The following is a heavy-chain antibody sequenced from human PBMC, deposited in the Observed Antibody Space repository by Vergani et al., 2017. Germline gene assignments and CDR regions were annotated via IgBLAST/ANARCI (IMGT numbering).Heavy chain of an antibody. J-gene: IGHJ4*02. D-gene: IGHD6-13*01. CDR1: GGSISSGGDY. CDR3: AREDKQLVRFDY. V-gene: IGHV4-31*03. Sequence: QVQLQESGPGLVKPSQTLSLTCTVSGGSISSGGDYWSWIRQHPGKGLEWIGYIYYSGSTYYNPSLKSRVTISVDTSKNQFSLNLSSVTAADTAVYYCAREDKQLVRFDYWGQGTLVTVSS. CDR2: IYYSGST.